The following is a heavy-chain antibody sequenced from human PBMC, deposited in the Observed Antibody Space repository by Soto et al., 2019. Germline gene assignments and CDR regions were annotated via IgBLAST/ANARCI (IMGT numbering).Heavy chain of an antibody. CDR2: ISSSSSYT. CDR1: GFTFSDYY. CDR3: ARIVGYGDYRGIDY. D-gene: IGHD4-17*01. J-gene: IGHJ4*02. Sequence: GGSLRLSCAASGFTFSDYYMSWIRQAPGKGLEWVSYISSSSSYTNYADSVKGRFTISRDNAKNSLYLQMNSLRAEDTAVYYCARIVGYGDYRGIDYWGQGTLVTVSS. V-gene: IGHV3-11*06.